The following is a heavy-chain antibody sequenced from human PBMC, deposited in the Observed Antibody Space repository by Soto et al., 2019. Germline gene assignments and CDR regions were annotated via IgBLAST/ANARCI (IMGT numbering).Heavy chain of an antibody. Sequence: SETLSLTCTVSDGSISSYYWSWIRQPPGKGLEWIGYIYYSGITNYNPSLKSRVTISVDTSKNQFSLKLSSVTAADTAVYYCARYKSNYYYGMDVWGQGTTVTVSS. V-gene: IGHV4-59*01. CDR2: IYYSGIT. D-gene: IGHD1-20*01. CDR1: DGSISSYY. CDR3: ARYKSNYYYGMDV. J-gene: IGHJ6*02.